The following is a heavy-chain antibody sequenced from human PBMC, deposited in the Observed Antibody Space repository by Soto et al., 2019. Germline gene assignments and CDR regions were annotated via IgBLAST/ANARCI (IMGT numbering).Heavy chain of an antibody. V-gene: IGHV3-49*04. Sequence: GGALRLSCASPGSKFDDYAMSWVRQSPGRGLEGVGYIRSRSYAGATAYAASVEGRFIISRDDTKSIAYLQMLGLRIEDTAVYYCTRDLFHGNSAQPFDYWGQGTLVTVSS. CDR2: IRSRSYAGAT. CDR3: TRDLFHGNSAQPFDY. D-gene: IGHD2-15*01. CDR1: GSKFDDYA. J-gene: IGHJ4*02.